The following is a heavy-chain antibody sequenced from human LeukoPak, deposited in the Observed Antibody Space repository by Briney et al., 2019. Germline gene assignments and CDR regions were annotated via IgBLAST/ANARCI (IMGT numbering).Heavy chain of an antibody. Sequence: GGSLRLSCAASGFTFSSYGMSWVRQAPGKGLEWVANIKQDGSEKYYVDSVKGRFTISRDNAKNSLYLQMNSLRAEDTAVYYCARNDKLLGLSYLDYWGQGTLVTVSS. V-gene: IGHV3-7*01. D-gene: IGHD2-15*01. CDR1: GFTFSSYG. J-gene: IGHJ4*02. CDR3: ARNDKLLGLSYLDY. CDR2: IKQDGSEK.